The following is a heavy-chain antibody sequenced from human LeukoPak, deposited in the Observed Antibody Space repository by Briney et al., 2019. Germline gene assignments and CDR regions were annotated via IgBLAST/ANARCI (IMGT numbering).Heavy chain of an antibody. J-gene: IGHJ2*01. Sequence: ASVKVSCKASGNTFTSYYMHWVRQAPGQGLEWMGIINPSGGSTSYAQKFQGRVTMTRDTSTSTVYMELSSLRSEDTAVYYCARGPPPRYSSGWYGWYFDLWGRGTLVTLSS. CDR2: INPSGGST. V-gene: IGHV1-46*01. D-gene: IGHD6-19*01. CDR1: GNTFTSYY. CDR3: ARGPPPRYSSGWYGWYFDL.